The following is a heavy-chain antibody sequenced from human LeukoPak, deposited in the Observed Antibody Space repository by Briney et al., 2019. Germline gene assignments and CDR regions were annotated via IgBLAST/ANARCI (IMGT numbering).Heavy chain of an antibody. Sequence: ASQTLSLTCAVSGDSVSSSSAVWNWIRQSPSRGLEWLGRTYHRSKWHNEYAESVKSRISITSDTSKNQFSLQLNSVTPEDTAEYFCAGTTDYSSFLAFWGQGTLVTVSS. CDR1: GDSVSSSSAV. D-gene: IGHD4-11*01. V-gene: IGHV6-1*01. CDR3: AGTTDYSSFLAF. CDR2: TYHRSKWHN. J-gene: IGHJ4*02.